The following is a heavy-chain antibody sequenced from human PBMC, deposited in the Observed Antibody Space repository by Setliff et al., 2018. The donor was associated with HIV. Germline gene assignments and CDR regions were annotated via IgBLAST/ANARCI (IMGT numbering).Heavy chain of an antibody. J-gene: IGHJ4*02. CDR2: INPSGGST. V-gene: IGHV1-46*01. D-gene: IGHD3-10*01. Sequence: GASVKVSCKASGYTFTSDYMHWVRQAPGQGLEWMGIINPSGGSTSYAQKFQGRITMTRDTSTSTVYMELSSLRSEDTAVYYCARAGGLRMDRGVVSDYWGQGTLVTVS. CDR3: ARAGGLRMDRGVVSDY. CDR1: GYTFTSDY.